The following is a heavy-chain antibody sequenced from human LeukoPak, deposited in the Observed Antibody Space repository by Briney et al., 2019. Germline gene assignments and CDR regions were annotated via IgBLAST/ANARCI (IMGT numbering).Heavy chain of an antibody. J-gene: IGHJ3*01. Sequence: GGSLRLSCAASGFIVSNNFLSWVRQAPGKGLEWVSVIYSGGGTIYADSVKGRFTISRDDSKNMVFLQMNSLRAEDTAVYYCVRHGEGRAFDSRGQGTMVTISS. V-gene: IGHV3-66*04. D-gene: IGHD3-10*01. CDR3: VRHGEGRAFDS. CDR1: GFIVSNNF. CDR2: IYSGGGT.